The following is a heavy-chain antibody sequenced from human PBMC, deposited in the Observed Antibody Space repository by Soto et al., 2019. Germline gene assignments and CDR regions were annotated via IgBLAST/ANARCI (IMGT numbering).Heavy chain of an antibody. CDR3: AREKWSYVD. J-gene: IGHJ4*02. V-gene: IGHV1-2*02. Sequence: QAQLVQSGAEAKRPGTSVKVSCKVSVYTFTTYFHWLRQARGQGLEWMGWMNPNDGDTEYARKFPGRETLTRDTAITTSYMELSSLKSADTAAYYCAREKWSYVDWGQGPLVTVSS. CDR1: VYTFTTY. D-gene: IGHD1-26*01. CDR2: MNPNDGDT.